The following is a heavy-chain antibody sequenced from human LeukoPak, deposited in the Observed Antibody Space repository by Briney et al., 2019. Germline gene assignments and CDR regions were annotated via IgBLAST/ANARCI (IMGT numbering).Heavy chain of an antibody. Sequence: ASVKVSCKTSGYAFIDDYIHWVRRAPGQGLEFMGWINPDSGFTNYAQKFKGRVTMTRDTSISTAYLEVRRLRSDDTAVYYCAPTSEAYTSNWNVWRQGTLVTVSS. V-gene: IGHV1-2*02. D-gene: IGHD1-20*01. CDR1: GYAFIDDY. CDR3: APTSEAYTSNWNV. J-gene: IGHJ4*02. CDR2: INPDSGFT.